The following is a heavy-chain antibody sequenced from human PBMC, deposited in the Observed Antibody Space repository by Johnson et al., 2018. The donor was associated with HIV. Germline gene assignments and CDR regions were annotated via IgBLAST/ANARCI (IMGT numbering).Heavy chain of an antibody. D-gene: IGHD3/OR15-3a*01. Sequence: VQLVESGGGVVQPGRSLRLSCAASGFTFSSYAMHWVRQAPGKGLEWVSGLSGSGDSTYYADSVKGRFTISRDDSKSTLYLQMNSLRAEDTAVYYCAREFGQASSYAFDIWGQGTMVTVSS. CDR2: LSGSGDST. CDR1: GFTFSSYA. V-gene: IGHV3-23*04. CDR3: AREFGQASSYAFDI. J-gene: IGHJ3*02.